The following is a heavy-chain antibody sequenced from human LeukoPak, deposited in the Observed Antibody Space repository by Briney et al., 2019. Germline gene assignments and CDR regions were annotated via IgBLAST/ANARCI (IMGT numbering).Heavy chain of an antibody. D-gene: IGHD3-10*01. V-gene: IGHV3-30*18. CDR2: ISYDGSNK. J-gene: IGHJ6*02. CDR3: AKDGKATMVRVPGGMDV. CDR1: GFTFNSYA. Sequence: PGKSLRLSCAASGFTFNSYALHWVRQAPGKGLEWVAVISYDGSNKYYADSVKGRFTISRDNSKNTLYLQMNSLRAEDTAVYYCAKDGKATMVRVPGGMDVWGQGTTVTVSS.